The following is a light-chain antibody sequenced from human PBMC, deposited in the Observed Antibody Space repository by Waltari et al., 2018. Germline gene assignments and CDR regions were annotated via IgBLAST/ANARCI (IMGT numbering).Light chain of an antibody. J-gene: IGKJ4*01. CDR3: QQYNQWPLT. V-gene: IGKV3-15*01. CDR1: HAVSTN. CDR2: DRS. Sequence: ETVMTQSPATLSVSPGESVTLSCGASHAVSTNVAWYQHSPGQAPRPRIYDRSTRATDIPARFSGGGSGSDFTLTISNLQSEDFAEYYCQQYNQWPLTFGGGTKVEIK.